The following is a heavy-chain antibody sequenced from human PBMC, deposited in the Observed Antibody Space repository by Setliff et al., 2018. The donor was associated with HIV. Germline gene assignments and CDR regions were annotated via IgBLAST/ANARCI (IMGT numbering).Heavy chain of an antibody. V-gene: IGHV4-31*03. D-gene: IGHD3-10*01. Sequence: KSSETLSLTCTVSGGSVSRDYYWNWIRHLPGKGLEWIGYISHSGGTYYNPSLKSRVTISINTAKNQFSLRLSSVTAADTAFYYCATADHYGSGTSLPFDCFDIWGQGTMVTVSS. CDR1: GGSVSRDYY. J-gene: IGHJ3*02. CDR2: ISHSGGT. CDR3: ATADHYGSGTSLPFDCFDI.